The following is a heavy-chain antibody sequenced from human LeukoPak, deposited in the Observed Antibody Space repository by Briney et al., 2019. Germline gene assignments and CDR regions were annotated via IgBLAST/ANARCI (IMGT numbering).Heavy chain of an antibody. D-gene: IGHD3-22*01. V-gene: IGHV1-69*04. CDR2: IIPILGIA. Sequence: SVKVSCKASGGTFSSYAISWVRQAPGQGLEWMGRIIPILGIANYAQKFQGRVTITADKSTSTAYMELSSLRSEDTAVYYCARGLDSSGYYYELWGQGTLVTVSS. CDR1: GGTFSSYA. J-gene: IGHJ4*02. CDR3: ARGLDSSGYYYEL.